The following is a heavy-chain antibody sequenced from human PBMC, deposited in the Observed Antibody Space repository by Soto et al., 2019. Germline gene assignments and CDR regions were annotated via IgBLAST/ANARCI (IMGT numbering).Heavy chain of an antibody. CDR2: IYPGNSDT. V-gene: IGHV5-51*01. CDR3: ASAYYGSQH. D-gene: IGHD3-10*01. J-gene: IGHJ1*01. Sequence: PGESLKISCQGSGDSFTNTWIAWVRQMPGKGLEWMGVIYPGNSDTTYSPSFQGQVTISVDKSINTVYLQWSSLKASDTAIYYCASAYYGSQHWGQGTLVTVSS. CDR1: GDSFTNTW.